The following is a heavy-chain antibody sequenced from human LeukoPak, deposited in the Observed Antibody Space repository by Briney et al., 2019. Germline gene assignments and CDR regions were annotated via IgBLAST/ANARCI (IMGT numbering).Heavy chain of an antibody. J-gene: IGHJ4*02. V-gene: IGHV4-30-4*08. D-gene: IGHD5-12*01. CDR1: GGSIRSSYYY. CDR2: IYYSGST. Sequence: PSETLSLTCTVSGGSIRSSYYYWGWIRQPPGKGLEWIGYIYYSGSTYYNPSLKSRVTISVDTSKNQFSLKLSSVTAADTAVYYCARVGGYDNFDYWGQGTLVTVSS. CDR3: ARVGGYDNFDY.